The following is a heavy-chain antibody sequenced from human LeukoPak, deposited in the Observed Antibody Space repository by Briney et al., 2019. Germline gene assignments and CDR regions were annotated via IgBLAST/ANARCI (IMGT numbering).Heavy chain of an antibody. D-gene: IGHD1-26*01. CDR3: AKGLSESIYDALDS. CDR2: ISGSADNR. CDR1: GFTFSTLA. V-gene: IGHV3-23*01. J-gene: IGHJ4*02. Sequence: GGSLRLSCAASGFTFSTLAMNWVRQPPGEGLEWVSAISGSADNRYYADSVEGRFTISRDNSKNTLYLQMNSLRADGTAVYYCAKGLSESIYDALDSWGQGTLVTVSS.